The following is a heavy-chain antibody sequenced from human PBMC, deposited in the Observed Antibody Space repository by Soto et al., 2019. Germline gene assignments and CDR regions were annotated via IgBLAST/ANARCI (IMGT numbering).Heavy chain of an antibody. Sequence: QLQLQESGPGLVKPSETLSLTCTVSGGSISSSSYYWGWIRQPPGRGLEWIGSIYYSGSTYYNPSLTSRVTISVDMSKNQFSLMLNSMTAADTAVYYCAKAVDGSGSYPAYYYYMDVWGKGTTVTVSS. CDR1: GGSISSSSYY. V-gene: IGHV4-39*01. CDR3: AKAVDGSGSYPAYYYYMDV. J-gene: IGHJ6*03. D-gene: IGHD3-10*01. CDR2: IYYSGST.